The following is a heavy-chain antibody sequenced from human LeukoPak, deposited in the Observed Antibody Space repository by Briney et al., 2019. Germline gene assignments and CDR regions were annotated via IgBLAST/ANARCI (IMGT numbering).Heavy chain of an antibody. J-gene: IGHJ4*02. Sequence: PSQTLSLTCTVSGGSISSGDYYRSWIRQPPGKGLEWIGYIYYSGSTYYNPSLKSRVTISVDTSKNQFSLKLSSVTAADTAVYYCARVPFRSYYDSSGYCFDYWGQRTLVTVSS. CDR1: GGSISSGDYY. V-gene: IGHV4-30-4*01. CDR3: ARVPFRSYYDSSGYCFDY. D-gene: IGHD3-22*01. CDR2: IYYSGST.